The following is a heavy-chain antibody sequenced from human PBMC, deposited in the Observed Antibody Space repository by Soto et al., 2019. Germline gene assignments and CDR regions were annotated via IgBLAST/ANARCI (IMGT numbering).Heavy chain of an antibody. V-gene: IGHV3-23*01. D-gene: IGHD3-3*01. Sequence: HPGGSLRLSCAASGFTFSSYAMSWVRQAPGKGLEWVSAISGSGGSTYYADSVKGRFTISRDNSKNTLYLQMNSLRAEDTAVYYCAKDQPHPNTIFGVVIFGSPIGMDVWGQGTTVTVSS. CDR1: GFTFSSYA. CDR2: ISGSGGST. J-gene: IGHJ6*02. CDR3: AKDQPHPNTIFGVVIFGSPIGMDV.